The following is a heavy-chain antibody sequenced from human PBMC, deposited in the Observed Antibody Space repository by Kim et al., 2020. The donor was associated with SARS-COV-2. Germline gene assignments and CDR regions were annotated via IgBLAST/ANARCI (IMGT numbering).Heavy chain of an antibody. V-gene: IGHV3-74*01. CDR2: INSDGSTT. Sequence: GGSLRLSCADSEFTFSNYWMHWVRQAPGKGLVWVSRINSDGSTTNYADSVKGRFAVSRDNAKNTLHLQMHSLSAEDTAVYYCSKQTNRSYGMDVSGQGTT. CDR3: SKQTNRSYGMDV. CDR1: EFTFSNYW. D-gene: IGHD1-1*01. J-gene: IGHJ6*02.